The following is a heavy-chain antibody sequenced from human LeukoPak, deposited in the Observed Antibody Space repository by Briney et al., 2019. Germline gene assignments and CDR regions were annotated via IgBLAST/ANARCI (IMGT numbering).Heavy chain of an antibody. CDR1: GYTFTSYG. V-gene: IGHV1-18*01. D-gene: IGHD5-18*01. J-gene: IGHJ4*02. CDR3: ARNVRPKSLWIQLWLPFTPHYYFDY. Sequence: ASVKVSCKASGYTFTSYGISWVRQAPGQGLEWMGWISAYNGNTNYAQKLQGRVTMTTDTSTSTAYMELRSLRSDDTAVYYCARNVRPKSLWIQLWLPFTPHYYFDYWGQGTLVTVSS. CDR2: ISAYNGNT.